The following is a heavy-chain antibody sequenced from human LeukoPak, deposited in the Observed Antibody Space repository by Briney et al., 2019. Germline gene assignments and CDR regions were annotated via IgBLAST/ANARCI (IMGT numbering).Heavy chain of an antibody. CDR3: ARDLTHYYGSGNWFDP. CDR2: ISSSGSTI. CDR1: GFTFSSYE. J-gene: IGHJ5*02. V-gene: IGHV3-48*03. Sequence: GRSLRLSCAAPGFTFSSYEMNWVRQAPGKGLEWVSYISSSGSTIYYADSVKGRFTISRDNAKNSLYLQMNSLRAEDTAVYYCARDLTHYYGSGNWFDPWGQGTLVTVSS. D-gene: IGHD3-10*01.